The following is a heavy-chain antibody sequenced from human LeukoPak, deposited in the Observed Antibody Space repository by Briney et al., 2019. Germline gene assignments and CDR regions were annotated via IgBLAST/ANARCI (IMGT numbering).Heavy chain of an antibody. J-gene: IGHJ6*03. V-gene: IGHV1-69*13. Sequence: ASVKVSCKASGGTFSSYAISWVRQAPGQGLEWMGGIIPIFGTANYAQKFQGRVTITADESTSTAYMELSSLRSEDTAVYYCGRGARPPHYYYYMDVWGKGTTATVSS. D-gene: IGHD5-12*01. CDR1: GGTFSSYA. CDR3: GRGARPPHYYYYMDV. CDR2: IIPIFGTA.